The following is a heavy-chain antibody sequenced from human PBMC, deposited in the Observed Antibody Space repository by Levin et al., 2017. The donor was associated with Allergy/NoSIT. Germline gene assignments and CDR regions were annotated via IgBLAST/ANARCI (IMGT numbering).Heavy chain of an antibody. CDR3: ASTVRSTSPRDDHFYPVDV. Sequence: QPGGSLRLSCEVSGFTISNYYMSWVRLAPGMGLEWVSNIYSGGRTSYADSVKGRFTISRDNSKNTVYLQMNSLRGDDTAVYYCASTVRSTSPRDDHFYPVDVWGQGTTVTVSS. D-gene: IGHD2/OR15-2a*01. CDR1: GFTISNYY. CDR2: IYSGGRT. J-gene: IGHJ6*02. V-gene: IGHV3-53*01.